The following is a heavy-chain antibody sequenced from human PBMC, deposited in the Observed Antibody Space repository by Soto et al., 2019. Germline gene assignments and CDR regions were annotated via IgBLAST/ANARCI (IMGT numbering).Heavy chain of an antibody. V-gene: IGHV3-64*07. J-gene: IGHJ4*02. D-gene: IGHD3-9*01. CDR2: ISNDGGGA. Sequence: EVPLVESGGGLVQPGGSLRLSCAASGFTFSSHAMHWVRQAPGKGLGYVSAISNDGGGAYYAVSVKGRFTISRDNSKKTLYLQLDSLRVEDRAIYYCTRALSLTLLSAYWGPGTLVSVSA. CDR1: GFTFSSHA. CDR3: TRALSLTLLSAY.